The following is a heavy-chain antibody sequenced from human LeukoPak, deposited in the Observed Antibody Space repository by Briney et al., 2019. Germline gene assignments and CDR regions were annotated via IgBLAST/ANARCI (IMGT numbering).Heavy chain of an antibody. CDR3: ARVGFITMVRGVIPPYFDY. V-gene: IGHV3-11*01. D-gene: IGHD3-10*01. J-gene: IGHJ4*02. CDR1: GGSISSGGYY. Sequence: LSLTCTVSGGSISSGGYYWSWIRQHPGKGLEWVSYISSSGSTIYYADSVKGRFTISRDNAKNSLYLQMNSLRAEDTAVYYCARVGFITMVRGVIPPYFDYWGQGTLVTVSS. CDR2: ISSSGSTI.